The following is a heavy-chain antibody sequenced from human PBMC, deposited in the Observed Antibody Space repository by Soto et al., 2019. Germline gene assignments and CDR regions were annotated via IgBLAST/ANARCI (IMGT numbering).Heavy chain of an antibody. Sequence: QVQLVQSGAEEKKPGASVQVSCKASGLAFPIDDIIWVRQTIGQGLEFMGWMNPSGRNTGYTQKFQGRATFTWNTPTNTAYMDLSGLRSEDTAVYYCARYRTKVPVAFDVWGQGTMVTVSS. CDR3: ARYRTKVPVAFDV. D-gene: IGHD3-16*02. V-gene: IGHV1-8*01. CDR1: GLAFPIDD. J-gene: IGHJ3*01. CDR2: MNPSGRNT.